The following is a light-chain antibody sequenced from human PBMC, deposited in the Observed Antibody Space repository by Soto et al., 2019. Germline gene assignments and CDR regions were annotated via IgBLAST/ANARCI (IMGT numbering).Light chain of an antibody. CDR1: SSDVGDYNY. Sequence: QSALTQPASVSGSPGQSITISCTGTSSDVGDYNYVSWYQQHPDKVPKLIIFDVSNRPSGISYRFSGSKSGNTASLTISGLQAEDEADYYCSSFTSSTNTRAFGGGTKLTVL. CDR3: SSFTSSTNTRA. CDR2: DVS. J-gene: IGLJ2*01. V-gene: IGLV2-14*01.